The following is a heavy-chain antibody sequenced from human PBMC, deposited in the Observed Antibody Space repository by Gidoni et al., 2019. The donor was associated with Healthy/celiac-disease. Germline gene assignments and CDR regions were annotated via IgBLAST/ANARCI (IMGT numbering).Heavy chain of an antibody. J-gene: IGHJ4*02. CDR3: ASAGRGGYCSSTSCYD. D-gene: IGHD2-2*01. V-gene: IGHV5-10-1*03. CDR1: GYSFTSYW. CDR2: IDPSDSYT. Sequence: EVQLVQSGAEVKKPGESLRISCKGSGYSFTSYWISWVRQMPGKGLEWMGRIDPSDSYTNYSPSFQGHVTISADKSISTAYLQWSSLKASDTAMYYCASAGRGGYCSSTSCYDWGQGTLVTVSS.